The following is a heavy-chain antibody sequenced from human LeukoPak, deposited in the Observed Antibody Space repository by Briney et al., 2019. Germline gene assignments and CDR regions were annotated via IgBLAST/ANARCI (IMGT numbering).Heavy chain of an antibody. CDR1: GFTFGTYW. D-gene: IGHD3-10*01. CDR3: ATDYYASGSYYRLFY. V-gene: IGHV3-74*01. CDR2: INSDGGTT. Sequence: GGSERLSCGASGFTFGTYWMHWIRQAPGKGLVWVSGINSDGGTTTYADSVKGRFTISRDNAKNTLYLQMNNLRAEDTAIYYCATDYYASGSYYRLFYWGQGTLVTVSS. J-gene: IGHJ4*02.